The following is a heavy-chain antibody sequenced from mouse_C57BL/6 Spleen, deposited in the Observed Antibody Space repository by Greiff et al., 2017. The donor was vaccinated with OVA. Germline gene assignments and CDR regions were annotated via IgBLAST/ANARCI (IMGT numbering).Heavy chain of an antibody. V-gene: IGHV8-5*01. CDR1: GFSLSTSNMG. J-gene: IGHJ2*01. CDR3: DQIAGGYFDY. D-gene: IGHD1-1*02. CDR2: ICCNDDK. Sequence: QVTLKVSGPGILQPSQTLSLTCSFSGFSLSTSNMGIGWIRQPPGQGLEWLAHICCNDDKYYNPSLKSPLTISKDTSNNQRILKITSMDTADAATSDCDQIAGGYFDYWGQGTTLTVSS.